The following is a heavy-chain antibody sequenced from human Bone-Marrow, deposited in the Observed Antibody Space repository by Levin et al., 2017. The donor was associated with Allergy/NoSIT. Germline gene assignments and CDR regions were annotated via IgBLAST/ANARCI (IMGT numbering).Heavy chain of an antibody. J-gene: IGHJ5*02. V-gene: IGHV3-74*01. CDR2: INPDGTGA. D-gene: IGHD7-27*01. CDR1: GFMFPNYW. Sequence: QSGGSLRLSCAASGFMFPNYWMHWVRQAPGKGLMHISLINPDGTGANYADSVKGRFTISRDNTKNTLYLQMNSLRAEDTALYYCTNGVAGEASWGQGTLVTVSS. CDR3: TNGVAGEAS.